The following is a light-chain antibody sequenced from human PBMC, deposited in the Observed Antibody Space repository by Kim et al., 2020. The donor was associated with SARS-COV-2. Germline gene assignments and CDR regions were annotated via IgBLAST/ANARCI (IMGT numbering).Light chain of an antibody. Sequence: PGKSITISCTGTHTDIGAYNYVSWYQQHPGQAPRLLIYDVSNRPSGVSNRFSSSKSGNTASLAISGLQTEDEAHYYCSSYTSGSTLFGGGTKVTVL. J-gene: IGLJ2*01. CDR2: DVS. CDR1: HTDIGAYNY. V-gene: IGLV2-14*03. CDR3: SSYTSGSTL.